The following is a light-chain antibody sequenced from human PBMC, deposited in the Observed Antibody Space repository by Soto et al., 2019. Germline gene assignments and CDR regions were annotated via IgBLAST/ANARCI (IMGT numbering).Light chain of an antibody. V-gene: IGLV2-14*01. CDR1: SNDVGGYNY. CDR3: NSYTSTIPSV. CDR2: EVS. J-gene: IGLJ6*01. Sequence: QSALTQPASVSGSPGQSITISCTGSSNDVGGYNYVSWYQQHPGQAPKLIIYEVSDRPSGVSPRFSGSKSGNTASLTISGLQVEDEADYFCNSYTSTIPSVFGRGTKVTVL.